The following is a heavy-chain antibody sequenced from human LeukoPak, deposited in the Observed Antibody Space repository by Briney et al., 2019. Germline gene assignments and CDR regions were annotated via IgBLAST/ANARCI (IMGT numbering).Heavy chain of an antibody. CDR3: ATTYDISGYYSPDYYYMDV. CDR2: ICTSEST. V-gene: IGHV4-4*07. D-gene: IGHD3-22*01. J-gene: IGHJ6*03. Sequence: SETLSLTCTVSGGSISTYCWSWIRQPAGKGLEWIGHICTSESTNYNPSLNSRVTMSVHTSNNEFSLKLNSVTAADTAVYYFATTYDISGYYSPDYYYMDVWGKGTTVTISS. CDR1: GGSISTYC.